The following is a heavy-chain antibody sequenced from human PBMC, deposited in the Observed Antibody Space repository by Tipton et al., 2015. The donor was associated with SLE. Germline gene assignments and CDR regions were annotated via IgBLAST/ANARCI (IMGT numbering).Heavy chain of an antibody. CDR3: ATWGVFDY. V-gene: IGHV4-39*07. D-gene: IGHD3-16*01. J-gene: IGHJ4*02. CDR1: NASITSGSYY. CDR2: IYYSGST. Sequence: TLSLTCTVSNASITSGSYYWGWIRQPPGKGLEWIGSIYYSGSTYYNPSLKSRVTISVDTSKNQFSLKLSSVTAADTAVYYCATWGVFDYWGQGTLVTVSS.